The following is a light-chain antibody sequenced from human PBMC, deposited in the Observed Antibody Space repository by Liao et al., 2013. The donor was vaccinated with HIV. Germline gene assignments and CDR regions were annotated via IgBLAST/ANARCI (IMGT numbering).Light chain of an antibody. Sequence: SYELTQPPSVSVSPGQTASITCSGDKLGDKYASWYQQKPGQSPVLVLYQDDKRPSGIPERFAGSNSGNTATLTISGTQTIDEADYYCQAWDSNTFVFGTGTKVTVL. CDR1: KLGDKY. CDR2: QDD. CDR3: QAWDSNTFV. V-gene: IGLV3-1*01. J-gene: IGLJ1*01.